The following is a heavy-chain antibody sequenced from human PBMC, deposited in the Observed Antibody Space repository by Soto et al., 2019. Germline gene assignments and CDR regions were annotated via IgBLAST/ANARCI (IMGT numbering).Heavy chain of an antibody. V-gene: IGHV1-18*01. CDR2: SSAYKGNI. CDR1: GYTFTSYA. Sequence: QVQLVQSGAEVKKPGASVKVSCKASGYTFTSYAISWVRQSPGQGLEWMGWSSAYKGNINYAQKLQGRVTMTTDTSTSTAYMELRRLRSDDKPLYYWARDAPPPREWGQGTLVTVSS. J-gene: IGHJ4*02. CDR3: ARDAPPPRE.